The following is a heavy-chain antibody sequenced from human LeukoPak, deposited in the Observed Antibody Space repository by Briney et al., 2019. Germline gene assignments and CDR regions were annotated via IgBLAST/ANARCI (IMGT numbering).Heavy chain of an antibody. CDR3: ASDQSIGTDLRYFFDY. CDR1: GITFSRYA. Sequence: AGGSLRLSCAASGITFSRYAMNWDRQAPGKGLEWVSYISSISNYIQYADSVKGRFTISRDDAKNSLYLQMNSLRDEDTAVYYCASDQSIGTDLRYFFDYWGQGTLVTVSS. D-gene: IGHD3-9*01. J-gene: IGHJ4*02. V-gene: IGHV3-48*02. CDR2: ISSISNYI.